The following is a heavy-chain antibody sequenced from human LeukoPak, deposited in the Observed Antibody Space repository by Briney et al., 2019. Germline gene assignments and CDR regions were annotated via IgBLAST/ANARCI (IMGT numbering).Heavy chain of an antibody. CDR3: AREEGSSSWYSVLDY. V-gene: IGHV4-4*07. Sequence: SETLSLACTVSGGSISSYYWSWIRQPAGKGLEWIGRIYTSGSTNYNPSLKSRVTMSVDTSKNQFSLKLSSVTAADTAVYYCAREEGSSSWYSVLDYWGQGTLVTVSS. CDR1: GGSISSYY. J-gene: IGHJ4*02. CDR2: IYTSGST. D-gene: IGHD6-13*01.